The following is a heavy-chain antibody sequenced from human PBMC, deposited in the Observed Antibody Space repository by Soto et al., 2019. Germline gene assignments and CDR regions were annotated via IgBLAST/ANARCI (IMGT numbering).Heavy chain of an antibody. J-gene: IGHJ6*02. V-gene: IGHV3-30*18. CDR3: AKDIVVVVAATYYYDMDV. CDR2: ISYDGTIK. Sequence: GGSLRLSCAASGFTFSNYGMHWVRQAPGKGLEWVAVISYDGTIKHYADSVRGRFTVSRDDSKNTLFLQMNSLRAEDTAVYYCAKDIVVVVAATYYYDMDVWGQGTTVTVSS. D-gene: IGHD2-15*01. CDR1: GFTFSNYG.